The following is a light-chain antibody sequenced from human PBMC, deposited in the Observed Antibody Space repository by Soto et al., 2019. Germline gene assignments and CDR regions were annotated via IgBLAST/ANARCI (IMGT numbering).Light chain of an antibody. Sequence: FTSVPATLSLATGARATLACRASQSVSSYLAWYQPKPGQAPRLLIYDASNRATGIPARFSGSGSGTDFTLTISSLEPEDFAVYYCQQCSNWPLTFGGGTKVDI. J-gene: IGKJ4*01. V-gene: IGKV3-11*01. CDR1: QSVSSY. CDR2: DAS. CDR3: QQCSNWPLT.